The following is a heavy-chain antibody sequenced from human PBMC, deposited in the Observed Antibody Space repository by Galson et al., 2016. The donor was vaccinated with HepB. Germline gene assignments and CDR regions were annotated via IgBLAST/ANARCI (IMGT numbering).Heavy chain of an antibody. V-gene: IGHV3-48*04. CDR2: ITTSSSTI. CDR1: GFSINSYS. D-gene: IGHD1-7*01. CDR3: ARGLNWNYGENYYYGMDV. Sequence: SLRLSCAASGFSINSYSMNWVRQAAGKGLEWVSYITTSSSTIYYADSVKGRFTTSRDNAKKSLYLQMNSLRAEDTAVYYCARGLNWNYGENYYYGMDVWGQGTTVTVSS. J-gene: IGHJ6*02.